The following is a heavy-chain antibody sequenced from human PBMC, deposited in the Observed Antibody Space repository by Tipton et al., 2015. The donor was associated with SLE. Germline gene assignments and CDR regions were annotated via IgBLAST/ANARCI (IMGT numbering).Heavy chain of an antibody. CDR2: IYYSGST. D-gene: IGHD6-6*01. V-gene: IGHV4-59*12. CDR3: AREVGAARPFDL. CDR1: GGSISSYY. J-gene: IGHJ2*01. Sequence: TLSLTCTVSGGSISSYYWSWIRQPPGKGLEWIGYIYYSGSTNYNPSLKSRVTIPVDTSKNQFSQKLSSVTAADTAVYYCAREVGAARPFDLWGRGTLVTVSS.